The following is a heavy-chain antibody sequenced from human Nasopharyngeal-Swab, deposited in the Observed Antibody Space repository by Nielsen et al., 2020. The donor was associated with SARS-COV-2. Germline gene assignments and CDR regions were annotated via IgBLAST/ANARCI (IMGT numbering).Heavy chain of an antibody. CDR3: ATEDPAQKGVDY. Sequence: ESLKISCAASGFTVSSNYITWGRQAPGKGLEWVSIIYISGNPSYADSVKGRFTISRDSSKNTVYLQMNSLRAEDTAVYYCATEDPAQKGVDYWGQGTLVTVSS. CDR2: IYISGNP. CDR1: GFTVSSNY. J-gene: IGHJ4*02. V-gene: IGHV3-53*01.